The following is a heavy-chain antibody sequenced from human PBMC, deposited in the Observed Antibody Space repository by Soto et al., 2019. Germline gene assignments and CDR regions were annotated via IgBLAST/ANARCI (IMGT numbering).Heavy chain of an antibody. V-gene: IGHV1-18*01. Sequence: GASVKVSCKASGYTFTSYGISWVRQAPGQGFEWMGWISAYNGNTNYAQKFQERVTITRDMSTSTAYMELSSLRSEDTAVYYCAADSPGAVDYYYYGMEVWGQGTTVTVSS. J-gene: IGHJ6*02. CDR1: GYTFTSYG. CDR2: ISAYNGNT. CDR3: AADSPGAVDYYYYGMEV. D-gene: IGHD7-27*01.